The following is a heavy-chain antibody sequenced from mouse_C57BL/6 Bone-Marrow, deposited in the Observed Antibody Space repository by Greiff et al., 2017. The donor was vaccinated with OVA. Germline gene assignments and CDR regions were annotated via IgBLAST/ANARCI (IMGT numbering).Heavy chain of an antibody. V-gene: IGHV1-55*01. J-gene: IGHJ2*01. CDR2: IYPGSGST. D-gene: IGHD1-1*01. CDR1: GYTFNSYW. Sequence: QVQLQQPGAELVKPGASVKMSCKASGYTFNSYWITWVKQRPGQGLAWIGDIYPGSGSTNYNEKFKSKATLTVDTSSSTAYMQLSSLTSEDSAVYYCATFTTVVARDYWGQGTTLTVSS. CDR3: ATFTTVVARDY.